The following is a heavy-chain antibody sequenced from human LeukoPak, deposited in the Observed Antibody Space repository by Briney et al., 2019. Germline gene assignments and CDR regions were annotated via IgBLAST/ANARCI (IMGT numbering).Heavy chain of an antibody. V-gene: IGHV3-74*01. J-gene: IGHJ4*02. Sequence: PGGSLRLSCAASGFTFSSYWMHWVRHAPGKGLVWVSRINSDGSSTSYADSVKGRFTISRDNAKNTLYLQMNSLRAEDTAVYYCAMLNTAMAAFDYWGQGTLVTVSS. D-gene: IGHD5-18*01. CDR1: GFTFSSYW. CDR3: AMLNTAMAAFDY. CDR2: INSDGSST.